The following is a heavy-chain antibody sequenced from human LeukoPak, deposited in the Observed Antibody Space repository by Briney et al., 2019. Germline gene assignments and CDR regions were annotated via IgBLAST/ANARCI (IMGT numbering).Heavy chain of an antibody. CDR3: ARARYANAWYAFDI. D-gene: IGHD2-2*01. CDR1: SGSVSSYY. Sequence: SETLSLTRSVSSGSVSSYYWSWIRRPPGRGLEWIAYLSHSGSSDSNPSLTSRVTTLVDTSKNQFSLKLTSVTAADTAVYYCARARYANAWYAFDIWGHGTMVTVSS. V-gene: IGHV4-59*02. J-gene: IGHJ3*02. CDR2: LSHSGSS.